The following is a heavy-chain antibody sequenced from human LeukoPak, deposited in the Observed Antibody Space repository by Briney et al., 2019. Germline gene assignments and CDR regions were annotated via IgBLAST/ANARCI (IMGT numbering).Heavy chain of an antibody. V-gene: IGHV5-10-1*01. CDR3: ARVIHLGELSLYDY. CDR2: IDPSDSYT. J-gene: IGHJ4*02. CDR1: GYSFTTYW. D-gene: IGHD3-16*02. Sequence: GESLKISCKGSGYSFTTYWIGWVRQMPGKGLEWMGRIDPSDSYTNYSPSFQGHVTISADKSISTAYLQWSSLKASDTAMYYCARVIHLGELSLYDYWGQGTLVTVSS.